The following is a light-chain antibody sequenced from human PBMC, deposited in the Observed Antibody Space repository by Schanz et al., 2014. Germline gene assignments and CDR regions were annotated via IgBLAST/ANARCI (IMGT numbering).Light chain of an antibody. CDR1: SSNIGAGYD. V-gene: IGLV1-40*01. CDR3: CSYAGSTTYWL. CDR2: GNS. Sequence: QSVLTQPPSVSGAPGQRVTISCTGSSSNIGAGYDVHWYQQLPGTAPKLLIYGNSNRPSGVPDRFSGSRSGTSASLAITGLQAEDEADYYCCSYAGSTTYWLFGGGTKLTVL. J-gene: IGLJ3*02.